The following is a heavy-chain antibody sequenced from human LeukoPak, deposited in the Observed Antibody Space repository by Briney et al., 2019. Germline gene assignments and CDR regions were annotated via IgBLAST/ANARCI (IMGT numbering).Heavy chain of an antibody. Sequence: GGSLRLSCAASGFRFGGFSMSWVRQAPGKGLEWVSAISGSGGSTYYADSVKGRFTISRDNSKNTLYLQMNSLRAEDTAVYYCARSSYYDFWSGYTVGAFDIWGQGTMVTVSS. V-gene: IGHV3-23*01. CDR2: ISGSGGST. J-gene: IGHJ3*02. CDR1: GFRFGGFS. D-gene: IGHD3-3*01. CDR3: ARSSYYDFWSGYTVGAFDI.